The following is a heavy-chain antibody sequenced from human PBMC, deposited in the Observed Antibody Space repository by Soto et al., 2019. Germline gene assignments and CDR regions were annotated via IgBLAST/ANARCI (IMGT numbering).Heavy chain of an antibody. CDR2: INPKSRST. CDR3: ARAGAGYSRGTAYF. V-gene: IGHV1-46*01. J-gene: IGHJ4*01. Sequence: ASVKVPFKASGYTVTSHYAHWVRQAPGEGLEWLGTINPKSRSTTYAQKFQGRVTMTRDTSTNALYMELTSLTSGDTAVYDCARAGAGYSRGTAYF. CDR1: GYTVTSHY. D-gene: IGHD2-2*01.